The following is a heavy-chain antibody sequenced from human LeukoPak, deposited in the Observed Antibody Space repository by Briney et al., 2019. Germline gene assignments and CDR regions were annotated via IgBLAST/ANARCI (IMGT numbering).Heavy chain of an antibody. CDR2: IKQDGSEE. D-gene: IGHD4-17*01. Sequence: GGSLGLSCAASGFTFSSYWMSWVRQAPGKGLEWVANIKQDGSEEYYVDSVKGRFTISRDNAKNSLYLQMNSLRAEDTAVYYCARGNDYGDYTGLAPFDYWGQGTLVTVSS. CDR1: GFTFSSYW. V-gene: IGHV3-7*03. CDR3: ARGNDYGDYTGLAPFDY. J-gene: IGHJ4*02.